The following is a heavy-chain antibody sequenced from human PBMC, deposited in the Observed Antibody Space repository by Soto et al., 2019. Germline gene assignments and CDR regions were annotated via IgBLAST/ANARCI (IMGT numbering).Heavy chain of an antibody. V-gene: IGHV1-46*01. J-gene: IGHJ6*02. CDR1: GYTFTSYH. D-gene: IGHD3-3*01. Sequence: QVHLVQSGAEVKRPGASVNISCKASGYTFTSYHLRWVRQAPGQRLEWMGIINPSGGSTRYAQKFQGRVVMTRDTSTNTVYMEVGRLRSDDTAVYYCARPLRFLDPRDNYGMAVWGQGTTVTVSS. CDR2: INPSGGST. CDR3: ARPLRFLDPRDNYGMAV.